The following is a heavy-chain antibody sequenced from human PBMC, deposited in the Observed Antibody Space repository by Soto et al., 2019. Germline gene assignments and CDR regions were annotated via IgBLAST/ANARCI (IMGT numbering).Heavy chain of an antibody. CDR1: GYTFTTYP. J-gene: IGHJ6*02. Sequence: KVSCKASGYTFTTYPIRWVRQAPGQSLEWMGWMNPNSGNTGYAQKFRGRLTMTRNTSISTAYMELSSLRSEDTAVYYCARAHVLRYFDWLAPPTDYGMDVWGQGTTVTVSS. CDR3: ARAHVLRYFDWLAPPTDYGMDV. V-gene: IGHV1-8*02. D-gene: IGHD3-9*01. CDR2: MNPNSGNT.